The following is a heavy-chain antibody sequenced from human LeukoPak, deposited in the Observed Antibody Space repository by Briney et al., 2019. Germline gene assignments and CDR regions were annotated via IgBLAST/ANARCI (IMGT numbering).Heavy chain of an antibody. CDR1: GFTFSDFW. Sequence: PGGSLRLSCAVSGFTFSDFWMSWVRQAPGKGLEWVANINHHGSEKYYADSVKGRFTISRDNAKNSLYLQMNSLRAEDTALYYCARVVLWFGELFTHSSDYYYMDVWGKGTTVTVSS. CDR3: ARVVLWFGELFTHSSDYYYMDV. D-gene: IGHD3-10*01. CDR2: INHHGSEK. J-gene: IGHJ6*03. V-gene: IGHV3-7*03.